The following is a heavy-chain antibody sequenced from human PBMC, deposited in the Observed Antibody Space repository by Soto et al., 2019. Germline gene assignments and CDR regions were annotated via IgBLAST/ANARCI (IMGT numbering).Heavy chain of an antibody. D-gene: IGHD6-19*01. CDR1: GFTFRSYA. Sequence: VASGGGVVQPGRSLRLSCAASGFTFRSYAMHWVRQAPGKGLEWVAVISRDGTNKYYVDSLKGRFTISRDNSKDTVYLQMNSLRDEDSAMFYCASSSSCDAADSFGFWGQGNLVTVSS. J-gene: IGHJ4*02. CDR2: ISRDGTNK. CDR3: ASSSSCDAADSFGF. V-gene: IGHV3-30*03.